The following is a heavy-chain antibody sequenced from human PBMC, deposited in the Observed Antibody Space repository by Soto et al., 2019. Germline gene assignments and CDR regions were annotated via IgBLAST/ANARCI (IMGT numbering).Heavy chain of an antibody. D-gene: IGHD1-26*01. CDR2: VNPNSGNT. CDR1: GYTSTSYD. J-gene: IGHJ4*02. CDR3: ARGRKQRATQYFDY. V-gene: IGHV1-8*01. Sequence: SVKVSCKASGYTSTSYDINWVRQATGQGLEWMGWVNPNSGNTGYAQKFQGRVTMTRNTSISTAYMELSSLRSEDTAVYYCARGRKQRATQYFDYWGQGTLVTVSS.